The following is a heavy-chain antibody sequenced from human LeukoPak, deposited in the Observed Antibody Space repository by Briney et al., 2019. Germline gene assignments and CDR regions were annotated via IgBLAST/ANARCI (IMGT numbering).Heavy chain of an antibody. V-gene: IGHV4-38-2*01. CDR2: IYHSGST. Sequence: SETLSLTCAVSGYSISSGYYWGWIRPPPGKGLEWIGSIYHSGSTYYNPSLKSRVTISVDTSKNQFSLKLSSATAADTAVYYCARSGYSSGWLFDYWGQGTLVTVSS. CDR1: GYSISSGYY. D-gene: IGHD6-19*01. CDR3: ARSGYSSGWLFDY. J-gene: IGHJ4*02.